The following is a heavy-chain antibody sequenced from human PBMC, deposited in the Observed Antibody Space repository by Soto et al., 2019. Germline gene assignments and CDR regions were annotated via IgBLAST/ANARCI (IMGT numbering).Heavy chain of an antibody. Sequence: GGSLRLSCAASGFTFSSYAVSWVRQAPGKGPEWISSISGSGSTIYYADSVKGRFTISRDNAKNSLYLQMNSLRAEDTAVYYCAKDRQYPRDYFHYWGQGTLVTVSS. J-gene: IGHJ4*02. CDR2: ISGSGSTI. CDR3: AKDRQYPRDYFHY. V-gene: IGHV3-23*01. CDR1: GFTFSSYA. D-gene: IGHD4-4*01.